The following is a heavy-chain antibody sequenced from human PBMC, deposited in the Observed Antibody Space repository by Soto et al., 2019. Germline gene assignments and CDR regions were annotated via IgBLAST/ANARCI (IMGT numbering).Heavy chain of an antibody. V-gene: IGHV3-23*01. Sequence: ESGGGLVQPGGSLRLSCAASGFIFSSHVMNWVRQAPGKGLEGVSGISGSGGSTYYADSVKGRFTISRDNSKNTLYLQMNSLRAEDTAVYYCAKDRGYSSDFDYWGLGTLVTVSS. CDR3: AKDRGYSSDFDY. CDR2: ISGSGGST. D-gene: IGHD5-18*01. CDR1: GFIFSSHV. J-gene: IGHJ4*02.